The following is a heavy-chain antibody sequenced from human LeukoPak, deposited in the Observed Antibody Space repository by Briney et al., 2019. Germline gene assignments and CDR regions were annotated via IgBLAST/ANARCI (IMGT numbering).Heavy chain of an antibody. CDR3: ARLSVAGRGGFDY. D-gene: IGHD6-19*01. V-gene: IGHV4-59*08. CDR2: THYSGNS. CDR1: GGSISSYY. Sequence: SETLSLTCTVSGGSISSYYWNWIRQPPGEGLEWIGYTHYSGNSNYNPSLKSRVTISVDTSKNQFSLKLTSVTAADTAVYYCARLSVAGRGGFDYWGQGTLVTVSS. J-gene: IGHJ4*02.